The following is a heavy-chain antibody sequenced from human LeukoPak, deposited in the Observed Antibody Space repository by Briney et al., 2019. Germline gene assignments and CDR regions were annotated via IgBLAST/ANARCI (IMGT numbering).Heavy chain of an antibody. CDR3: TLVLCINDVCEYFAP. J-gene: IGHJ5*02. CDR1: GASINSGTYF. CDR2: LSSITGYT. V-gene: IGHV4-61*02. Sequence: SETLSLTCTVSGASINSGTYFWTLIRQPAGKVLEWIGRLSSITGYTNYNPSLNRRATMSMDTSKNQFFLTLRSVTNADTTVCYSTLVLCINDVCEYFAPWGRGTLVTVSS. D-gene: IGHD3-9*01.